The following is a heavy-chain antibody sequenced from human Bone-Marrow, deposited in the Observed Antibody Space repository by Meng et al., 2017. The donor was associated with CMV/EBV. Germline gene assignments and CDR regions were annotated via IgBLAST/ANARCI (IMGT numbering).Heavy chain of an antibody. J-gene: IGHJ4*02. CDR1: GYTFTGYY. V-gene: IGHV1-2*02. CDR2: INPNSGGT. D-gene: IGHD3-10*01. CDR3: ARVGRRGVPIDYFDY. Sequence: ASVKVSCKASGYTFTGYYMHWVRQAPGQGLEWMGWINPNSGGTNYAQKFQGRVTMTRDTSISTAYMELRRLRSDDTAVYYCARVGRRGVPIDYFDYWGQGTLVTVSS.